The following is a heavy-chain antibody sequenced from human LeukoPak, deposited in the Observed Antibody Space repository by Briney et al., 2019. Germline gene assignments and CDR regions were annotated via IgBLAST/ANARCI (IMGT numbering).Heavy chain of an antibody. D-gene: IGHD2-21*01. J-gene: IGHJ4*02. V-gene: IGHV4-31*03. CDR2: IYHTGST. CDR3: ARDRCRGLDCGGFHY. CDR1: RGSITSGGFC. Sequence: SETLSLTCTVSRGSITSGGFCWNWIRQHPGKGLEWIGYIYHTGSTYYNPSLKGRVTMSVDTSKNQFSLNLSSVTAADTAVYYCARDRCRGLDCGGFHYWGQGSLVTVSS.